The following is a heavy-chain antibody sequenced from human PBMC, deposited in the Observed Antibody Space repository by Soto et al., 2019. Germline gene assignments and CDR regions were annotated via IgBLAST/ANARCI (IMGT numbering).Heavy chain of an antibody. CDR2: ISSSGSTI. CDR1: GFTFSSYE. CDR3: ARDAQERLHGYRTLVSPSFDY. D-gene: IGHD5-12*01. J-gene: IGHJ4*02. Sequence: GSLRLSCAASGFTFSSYEMNWVRQAPGKGLEWVSYISSSGSTIYYADAVKGRFIISRDNAKNSLYLHMNSLRAEDTAVYYCARDAQERLHGYRTLVSPSFDYWGQGTLVTVSS. V-gene: IGHV3-48*03.